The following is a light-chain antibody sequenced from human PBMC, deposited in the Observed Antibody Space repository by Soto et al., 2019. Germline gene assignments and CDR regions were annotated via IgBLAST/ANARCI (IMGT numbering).Light chain of an antibody. J-gene: IGKJ5*01. Sequence: EIVMTQSPATLSVSPGERVTLSCRASQSVSSNLAWYQQKPGQAPRLLIYGASTRATGIPARFSGSGPGTEFTLPISSLQSEDFAVYYCQQYNSWPLTFGQGTRLEI. CDR1: QSVSSN. CDR3: QQYNSWPLT. CDR2: GAS. V-gene: IGKV3-15*01.